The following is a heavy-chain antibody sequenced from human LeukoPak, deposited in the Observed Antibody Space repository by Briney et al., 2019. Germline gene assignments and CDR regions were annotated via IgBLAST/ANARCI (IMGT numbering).Heavy chain of an antibody. Sequence: SQTLSLTCTVSGGSISSGSYYWSWIRQPAGKRLEWIGHIYRSGSTNYNPSLKSRVTISVDTSKNQFSLKLSSVTAADTAVYYCARDGYYDILTGYYTGEVWGQGTLVTVSS. D-gene: IGHD3-9*01. CDR3: ARDGYYDILTGYYTGEV. CDR2: IYRSGST. CDR1: GGSISSGSYY. V-gene: IGHV4-61*09. J-gene: IGHJ4*02.